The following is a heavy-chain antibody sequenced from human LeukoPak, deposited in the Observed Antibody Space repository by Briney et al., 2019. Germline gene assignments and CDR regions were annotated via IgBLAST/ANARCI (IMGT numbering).Heavy chain of an antibody. D-gene: IGHD2-2*01. Sequence: SETLSLTCAVYGGSSSGYYWSWIRQPPGKGLEWIGEINHSGSTNYNPSLKSRVTISVDTSKNQFSLKLSSVTAADTAVYYCARGLADCSSTSCYVDYWGQGTLVTVSS. V-gene: IGHV4-34*01. CDR3: ARGLADCSSTSCYVDY. CDR2: INHSGST. J-gene: IGHJ4*02. CDR1: GGSSSGYY.